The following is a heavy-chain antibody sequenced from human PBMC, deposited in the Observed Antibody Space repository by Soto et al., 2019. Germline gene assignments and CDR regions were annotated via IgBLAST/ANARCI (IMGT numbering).Heavy chain of an antibody. D-gene: IGHD2-15*01. V-gene: IGHV3-23*01. CDR3: AKAECSGGSCLKAHFDY. Sequence: EVQLLESGGGLVQPGGSLRLSCAASGFTFSSYAMSWVRQAPGKGLEWVSAISGSGGSTYYADSVKGRFTISRDNSKNTLYLQMNSLRAEDTAVYYCAKAECSGGSCLKAHFDYWGQGTLVTVSS. CDR1: GFTFSSYA. CDR2: ISGSGGST. J-gene: IGHJ4*02.